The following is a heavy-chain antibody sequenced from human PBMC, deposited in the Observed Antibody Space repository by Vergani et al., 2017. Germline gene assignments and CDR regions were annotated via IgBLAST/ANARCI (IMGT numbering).Heavy chain of an antibody. CDR3: ARDLGIAAALGY. Sequence: QVQLVESGGGVVQPWRSLRLSCAASGFTFSSYGMHWVRQAPGKGLEWVAVILYDGSTKYYADSVKGRFTISRDNSKNTLYLPMNSLRAEDTAVYYCARDLGIAAALGYWGQGTLVTVSS. V-gene: IGHV3-33*01. CDR1: GFTFSSYG. CDR2: ILYDGSTK. D-gene: IGHD6-13*01. J-gene: IGHJ4*02.